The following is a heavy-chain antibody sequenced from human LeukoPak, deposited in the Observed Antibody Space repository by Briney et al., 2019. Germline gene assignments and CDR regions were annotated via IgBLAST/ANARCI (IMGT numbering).Heavy chain of an antibody. Sequence: GESLKISCQGSGYSFTSYWISWGRQLPGKGLEWMGRIDPSDSYTNYSPSFQGHVTISADKSISTAYLQWSSLKASDTAMYYCARHLDGYNDYWGQGTLVTVSS. CDR2: IDPSDSYT. V-gene: IGHV5-10-1*01. CDR3: ARHLDGYNDY. J-gene: IGHJ4*02. D-gene: IGHD5-24*01. CDR1: GYSFTSYW.